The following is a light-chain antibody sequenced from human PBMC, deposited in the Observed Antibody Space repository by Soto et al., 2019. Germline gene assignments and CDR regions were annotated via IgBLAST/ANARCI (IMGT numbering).Light chain of an antibody. V-gene: IGLV1-40*01. Sequence: QSVLTQPPSGSGAPGQGVTISCAGTSSNIGAGYDVHWYQQVPGTAPKLLIYTNSNRPSGVPDRFSGSKSGTSASLAITGLQAADEADYYCQSYDSSRSALVFGGGTKVTVL. CDR1: SSNIGAGYD. CDR2: TNS. CDR3: QSYDSSRSALV. J-gene: IGLJ3*02.